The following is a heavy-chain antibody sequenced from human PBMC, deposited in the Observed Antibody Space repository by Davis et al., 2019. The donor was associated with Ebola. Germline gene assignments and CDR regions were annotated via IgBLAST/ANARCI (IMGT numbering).Heavy chain of an antibody. J-gene: IGHJ5*02. CDR1: FTFSNTI. D-gene: IGHD6-19*01. Sequence: PGGSLRLSCTFTFSNTIIHWVRQAPGEGLEWVAAMSFDGYSKYYAASVRGRFTISRDMSETTVSLQMNSLTTEDTAVYYCAAEAGTSGRCGWFDPWVQGTLVTVSS. V-gene: IGHV3-30-3*01. CDR3: AAEAGTSGRCGWFDP. CDR2: MSFDGYSK.